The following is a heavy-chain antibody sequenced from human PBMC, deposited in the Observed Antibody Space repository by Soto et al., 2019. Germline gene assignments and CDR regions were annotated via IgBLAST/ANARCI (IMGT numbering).Heavy chain of an antibody. Sequence: PGGSLRLSCAASGLTFSDYYMSWIRQAPGKGLDWVAYISSSSRTTKYGDSVKGRFTISRDNAKNSLFLQMNSLRGEDTAVYYCARDVYRYSSSSPEDVWGQGTTVTVSS. V-gene: IGHV3-11*06. CDR3: ARDVYRYSSSSPEDV. CDR1: GLTFSDYY. D-gene: IGHD6-6*01. J-gene: IGHJ6*02. CDR2: ISSSSRTT.